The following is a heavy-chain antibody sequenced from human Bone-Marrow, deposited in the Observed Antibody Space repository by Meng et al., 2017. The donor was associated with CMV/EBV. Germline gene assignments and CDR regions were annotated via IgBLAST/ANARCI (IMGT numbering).Heavy chain of an antibody. CDR3: ARVRIDYYYYGMDV. Sequence: GESLKISCAASGFTFSSYSMNWVRQAPGKGLEWVSSISSSSSYIYYADSVKGRFTISRDNAKNSLYLQMNSLRAEDTAVYYCARVRIDYYYYGMDVWGQGPTVTVYS. D-gene: IGHD2-15*01. CDR1: GFTFSSYS. CDR2: ISSSSSYI. V-gene: IGHV3-21*01. J-gene: IGHJ6*02.